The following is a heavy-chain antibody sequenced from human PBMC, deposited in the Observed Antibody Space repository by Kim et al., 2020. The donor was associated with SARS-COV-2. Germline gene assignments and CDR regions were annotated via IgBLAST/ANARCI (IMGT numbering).Heavy chain of an antibody. Sequence: GGSLRLSCAASGFTFSASVMRWVRQAPGKGLEWVSTITGSGGSTFYADSVKGRFTISRDNSKNTLYLQMNSLRAEDTAVYYCAKDQQWTFDNWGQGSLDTVSS. CDR2: ITGSGGST. V-gene: IGHV3-23*01. CDR1: GFTFSASV. J-gene: IGHJ4*02. D-gene: IGHD2-8*01. CDR3: AKDQQWTFDN.